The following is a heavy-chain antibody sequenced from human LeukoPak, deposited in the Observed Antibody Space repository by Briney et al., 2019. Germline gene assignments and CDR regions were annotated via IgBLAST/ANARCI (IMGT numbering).Heavy chain of an antibody. CDR2: ISGSGGST. J-gene: IGHJ4*02. V-gene: IGHV3-23*01. CDR3: AKEMSSSGYYDALDY. Sequence: GASLRLSCAASRFTFSSYAMSWVRQAPGKGLEWVSAISGSGGSTYYADSVKGRFTISRDNSKNTLYLQMNSLRAEDTAVYYCAKEMSSSGYYDALDYWGQGTLVTVSS. D-gene: IGHD3-22*01. CDR1: RFTFSSYA.